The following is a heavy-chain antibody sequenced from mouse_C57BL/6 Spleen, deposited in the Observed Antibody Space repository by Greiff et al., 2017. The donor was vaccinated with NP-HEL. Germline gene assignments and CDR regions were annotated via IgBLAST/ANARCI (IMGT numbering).Heavy chain of an antibody. J-gene: IGHJ4*01. V-gene: IGHV1-39*01. D-gene: IGHD1-1*01. CDR1: GYSFTDYN. Sequence: EVKLQESGPELVKPGASVKISCKASGYSFTDYNMNWVKQSNGKSLEWIGVINPNYGTTSYNQKFKGKATLTVDQSSSTAYMQLNSLTSEDSAVYYCARSDGSSPYYAMDYWGQGTSVTVSS. CDR2: INPNYGTT. CDR3: ARSDGSSPYYAMDY.